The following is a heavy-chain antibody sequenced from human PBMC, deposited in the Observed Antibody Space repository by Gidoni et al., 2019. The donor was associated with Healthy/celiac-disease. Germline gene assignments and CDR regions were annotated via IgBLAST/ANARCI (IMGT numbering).Heavy chain of an antibody. D-gene: IGHD6-13*01. CDR3: AHRGGAAAGTCFDY. V-gene: IGHV2-5*02. J-gene: IGHJ4*02. CDR2: IYWDDDK. Sequence: QITLKESGPTLVKPTQTLTLTCTFSGFSLSTSGVGVGWIRQPPGKALEWLALIYWDDDKRYSPSLKSRLTITKDTSKNQVVLTMTNMDPVDTATYYCAHRGGAAAGTCFDYWGQGTLVTVSS. CDR1: GFSLSTSGVG.